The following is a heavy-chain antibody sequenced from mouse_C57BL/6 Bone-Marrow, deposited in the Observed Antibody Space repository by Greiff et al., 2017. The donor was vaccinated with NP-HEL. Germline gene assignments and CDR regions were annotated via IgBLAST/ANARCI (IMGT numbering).Heavy chain of an antibody. V-gene: IGHV1-66*01. CDR2: IYPGSGNT. CDR1: GYSFTSYY. CDR3: GRVYYVFFDY. Sequence: VQLVESGPELVKPGASVKISCKASGYSFTSYYIHWVKQRPGQGLEWIGWIYPGSGNTKYNEKFKGKATLTADTSSSTAYMQLSSLTSEDSAVYYCGRVYYVFFDYWGQGTTLTVSS. D-gene: IGHD1-1*01. J-gene: IGHJ2*01.